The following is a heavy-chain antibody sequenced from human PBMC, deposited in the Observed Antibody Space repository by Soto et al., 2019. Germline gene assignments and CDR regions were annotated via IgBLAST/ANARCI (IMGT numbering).Heavy chain of an antibody. CDR1: GFTFSSYG. J-gene: IGHJ6*02. D-gene: IGHD3-3*01. Sequence: PGGSLRLSCAASGFTFSSYGMNWVRQAPGEGLEWGSSISSSSSYIYYADSVKGRFTISRDNAKNSLYLQMNSLRAEDTAVYYCAKNRDDFWSGYGANYYGMDVWGQGTSVTVSS. CDR3: AKNRDDFWSGYGANYYGMDV. CDR2: ISSSSSYI. V-gene: IGHV3-21*01.